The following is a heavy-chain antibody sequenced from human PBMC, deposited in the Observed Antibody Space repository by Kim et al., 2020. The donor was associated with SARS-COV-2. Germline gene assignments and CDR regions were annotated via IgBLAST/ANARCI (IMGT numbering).Heavy chain of an antibody. J-gene: IGHJ4*02. CDR2: TSYDGSTK. D-gene: IGHD6-13*01. CDR1: GFTFRSYG. V-gene: IGHV3-30*18. CDR3: AKRGSAADGKFFLDY. Sequence: GGSLRLSCVGSGFTFRSYGIHWVRQAPGKGLEWVAATSYDGSTKYYADSVKGRFTISRDNSKNTVHLQMNSLRIEDTAVYFCAKRGSAADGKFFLDYWGQGTLVTVSS.